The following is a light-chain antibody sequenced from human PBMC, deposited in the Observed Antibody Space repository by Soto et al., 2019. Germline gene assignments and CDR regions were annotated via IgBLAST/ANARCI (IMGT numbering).Light chain of an antibody. V-gene: IGKV4-1*01. CDR2: WAS. CDR3: HQYFTFPWT. CDR1: QSVMYSNNKNY. J-gene: IGKJ1*01. Sequence: DIVLTQSPDSLAVSPSERATINCESSQSVMYSNNKNYISWFQQKPGQSPQLLIFWASMRESGVPDRFSGSGSGTNFTLTISGLQAEDVAIYYCHQYFTFPWTFGQGTKVDIK.